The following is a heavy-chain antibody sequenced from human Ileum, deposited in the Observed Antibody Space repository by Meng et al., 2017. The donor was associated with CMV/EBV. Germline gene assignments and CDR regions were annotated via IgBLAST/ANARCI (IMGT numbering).Heavy chain of an antibody. Sequence: QLQLQESGPGLVEPSGTLSLTCAVSGGSISRANWWTWVRQTPGKGLEWIGEVYRGGNAMYNPSLQSRLTISVDDSTNQVSLRLRSVTAADTAMYYCTTGSAYSPPGQFHQWGQGTLVTVSS. CDR2: VYRGGNA. D-gene: IGHD3-22*01. CDR1: GGSISRANW. J-gene: IGHJ4*02. CDR3: TTGSAYSPPGQFHQ. V-gene: IGHV4-4*02.